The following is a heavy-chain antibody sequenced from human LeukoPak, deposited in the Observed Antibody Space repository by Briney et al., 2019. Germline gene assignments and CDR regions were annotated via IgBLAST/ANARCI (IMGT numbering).Heavy chain of an antibody. V-gene: IGHV1-2*02. D-gene: IGHD3-3*01. Sequence: ASVKVSCKASGYTFTGYYMHWVRQAPGQGLEWMGWINPNSGGTNYAQKFQGRVTMTRDTSISTAYMELSRLRSDDTAVYYCARDKPDIYYDFSTRPYYFDYWGQGTLVTVSS. CDR3: ARDKPDIYYDFSTRPYYFDY. CDR1: GYTFTGYY. CDR2: INPNSGGT. J-gene: IGHJ4*02.